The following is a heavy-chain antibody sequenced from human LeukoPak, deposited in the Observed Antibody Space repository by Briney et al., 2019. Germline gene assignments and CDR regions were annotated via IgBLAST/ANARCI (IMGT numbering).Heavy chain of an antibody. CDR2: IRYDGSTK. D-gene: IGHD5-12*01. V-gene: IGHV3-33*01. J-gene: IGHJ4*02. Sequence: GGSLRLSCAASGFTFSNYGVHWVRQAPGKGLEWVAVIRYDGSTKYYADSVKGRFPISRDNSKNTVYLEMNSLRAEDTAVYYCARAYSRESGYDFVFENWGQGTLVSVSS. CDR3: ARAYSRESGYDFVFEN. CDR1: GFTFSNYG.